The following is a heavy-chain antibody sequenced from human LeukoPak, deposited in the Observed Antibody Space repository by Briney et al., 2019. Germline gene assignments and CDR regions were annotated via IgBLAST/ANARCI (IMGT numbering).Heavy chain of an antibody. Sequence: SETLSLTCTVSGGSISSYYWSWIRQPPGKGLEWIGYIYYSGSTNYNPSLKSRVTISVDTSKNQFSLKLSSVTAADTAVYYCATSRSGSCYFDYWGQGTLVTVSP. CDR1: GGSISSYY. J-gene: IGHJ4*02. V-gene: IGHV4-59*01. CDR2: IYYSGST. CDR3: ATSRSGSCYFDY. D-gene: IGHD1-26*01.